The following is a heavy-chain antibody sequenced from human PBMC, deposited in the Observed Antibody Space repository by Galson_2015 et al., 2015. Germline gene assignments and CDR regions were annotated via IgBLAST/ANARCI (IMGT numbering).Heavy chain of an antibody. Sequence: SVKVSCKASGYTFTTSGISWVRQAPGQGLEWMGCISVDSGNTNYAQKLQGKVTMTTDTSTSTAYMELRSLRSDDTAVYYCARVVRVGYSSGWNDYWGQGTLVTVSS. CDR3: ARVVRVGYSSGWNDY. J-gene: IGHJ4*02. CDR1: GYTFTTSG. V-gene: IGHV1-18*01. D-gene: IGHD6-19*01. CDR2: ISVDSGNT.